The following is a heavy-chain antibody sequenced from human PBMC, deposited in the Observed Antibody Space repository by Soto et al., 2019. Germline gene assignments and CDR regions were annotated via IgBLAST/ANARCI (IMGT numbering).Heavy chain of an antibody. Sequence: VASVTVSCKASGGTFSSCTISWVRQAPGQGLEWMGRIIPILGIANYAQKFQGRFTISRDNFKSTVYLQINSPAVEDTGVYHCQRLGGDGFPPVDYWGRGTLVTVSS. V-gene: IGHV1-69*02. D-gene: IGHD2-21*01. CDR3: QRLGGDGFPPVDY. J-gene: IGHJ4*02. CDR2: IIPILGIA. CDR1: GGTFSSCT.